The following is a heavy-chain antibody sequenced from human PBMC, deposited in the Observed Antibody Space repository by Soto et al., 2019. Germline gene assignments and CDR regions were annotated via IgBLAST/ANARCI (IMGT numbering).Heavy chain of an antibody. CDR3: ARVQLVSAPFDP. Sequence: SETLSLTCAVSGGSISSGGYSWSWIRQPPGKGLEWIGYIYHSGSTYYNPSLKSRVTISVDRSKNQFSLKLSSVTAADSAVYYCARVQLVSAPFDPWGQGTLVTVSS. V-gene: IGHV4-30-2*01. J-gene: IGHJ5*02. CDR2: IYHSGST. CDR1: GGSISSGGYS. D-gene: IGHD6-6*01.